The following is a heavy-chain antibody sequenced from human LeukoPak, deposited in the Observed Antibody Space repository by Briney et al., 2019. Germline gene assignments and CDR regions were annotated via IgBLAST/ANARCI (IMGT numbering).Heavy chain of an antibody. CDR2: IFYSGNT. D-gene: IGHD3-3*01. Sequence: SETLSLTCTVSGGSISSSSYYWGWIRQPPGEGLEWIGSIFYSGNTYYNPPLKSRVTISVDTSKNQFSVKLSSVTAADTAVYYCARLYVLRFLEWSPTPRTVGDAFDIWGQGTMVAVSS. V-gene: IGHV4-39*01. CDR1: GGSISSSSYY. J-gene: IGHJ3*02. CDR3: ARLYVLRFLEWSPTPRTVGDAFDI.